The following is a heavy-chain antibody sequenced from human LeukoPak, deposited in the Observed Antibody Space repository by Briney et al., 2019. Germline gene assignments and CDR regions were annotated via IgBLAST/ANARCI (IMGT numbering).Heavy chain of an antibody. V-gene: IGHV4-61*02. Sequence: SETLSLTCTVSGGSISSGSYYWNWIRQPAGKGLEWIGRIYTSGSTNYNPSLKSRVTISADTSKNQFSLKLSSVTAADTAVYYCARNRRDGYIREWGQGTLVTVSS. CDR3: ARNRRDGYIRE. D-gene: IGHD5-24*01. J-gene: IGHJ4*02. CDR1: GGSISSGSYY. CDR2: IYTSGST.